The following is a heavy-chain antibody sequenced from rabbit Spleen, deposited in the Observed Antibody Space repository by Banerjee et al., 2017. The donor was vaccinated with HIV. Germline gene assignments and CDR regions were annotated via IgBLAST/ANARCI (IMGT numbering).Heavy chain of an antibody. CDR1: GLDFSSSYW. CDR3: ARDLASVVGWNFNL. J-gene: IGHJ4*01. V-gene: IGHV1S45*01. Sequence: QEQLVESGGGLVQPEGSLTLTCKASGLDFSSSYWICWVRQAPGKGPEWIACIDVVKSGASYYASWAKGRFTISKTSSTTVTLQMTSLTAADTATYFCARDLASVVGWNFNLWGQGTLVTVS. D-gene: IGHD3-1*01. CDR2: IDVVKSGAS.